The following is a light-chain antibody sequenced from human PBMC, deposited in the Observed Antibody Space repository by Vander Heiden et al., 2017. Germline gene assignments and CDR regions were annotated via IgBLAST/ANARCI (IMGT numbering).Light chain of an antibody. CDR3: QQSYSSPQM. CDR2: ATS. CDR1: QTVTNY. Sequence: DIQMTQSPSSLSASVGDRVTITCRASQTVTNYLNWYQQKPGKAPKLLIYATSSLESGVPSRFSGIGSGTDFTLTISGLQPEDFGTYYCQQSYSSPQMFGPGTKVEIK. J-gene: IGKJ1*01. V-gene: IGKV1-39*01.